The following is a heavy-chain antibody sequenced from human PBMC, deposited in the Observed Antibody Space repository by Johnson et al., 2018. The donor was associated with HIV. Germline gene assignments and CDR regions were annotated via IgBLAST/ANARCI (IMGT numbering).Heavy chain of an antibody. CDR2: ISGSDGST. CDR3: AKGEGYCGGDCLDAFDI. D-gene: IGHD2-21*01. CDR1: GFTFSNYP. J-gene: IGHJ3*02. V-gene: IGHV3-23*04. Sequence: VQLVESGGGLVQPGGSLRLSCVASGFTFSNYPMTWVRQGPGKGLEWVSAISGSDGSTYYADSVKGRFTISRDNSKNTLYLQMNSLRAEDTAVYYCAKGEGYCGGDCLDAFDIWAKGQWSPSLQ.